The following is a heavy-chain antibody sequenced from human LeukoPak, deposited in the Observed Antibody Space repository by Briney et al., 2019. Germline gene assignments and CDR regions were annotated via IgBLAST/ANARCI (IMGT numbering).Heavy chain of an antibody. D-gene: IGHD3-3*01. V-gene: IGHV1-69*13. CDR1: GGTFSSYA. CDR3: AREGNTIFAVVIRAFDI. Sequence: SVKVSCKASGGTFSSYAISWVRQAPGQGLEWMGGIIPIFGTANYAQKFQGRVTITADESTSTAYMELSSLRSEDTAVYYCAREGNTIFAVVIRAFDIWGQGTMVTVSS. CDR2: IIPIFGTA. J-gene: IGHJ3*02.